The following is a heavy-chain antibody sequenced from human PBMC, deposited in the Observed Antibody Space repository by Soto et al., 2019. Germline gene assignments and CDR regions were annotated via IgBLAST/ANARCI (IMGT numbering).Heavy chain of an antibody. D-gene: IGHD3-3*01. CDR2: VYSSGGT. Sequence: SETLSLTCSVSGGSMSSYYWTWIRQPAGKGLEWIGRVYSSGGTHYNSSLKSRVTISLDTSKNQFSLRLISVTAADTAVYYCERGQRFSDWFDPWGQGTLVTVS. J-gene: IGHJ5*02. CDR3: ERGQRFSDWFDP. CDR1: GGSMSSYY. V-gene: IGHV4-4*07.